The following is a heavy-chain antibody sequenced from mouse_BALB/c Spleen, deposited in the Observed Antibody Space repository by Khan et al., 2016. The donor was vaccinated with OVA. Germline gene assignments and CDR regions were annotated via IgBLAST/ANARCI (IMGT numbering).Heavy chain of an antibody. Sequence: VQLKQSGPELVKPGASMKISCKASGYSFTDYTMNWVKQSHGKSLEWIGLLNPYNGVTSDNQRFKGKATLTVDKSSSTAYMELLSLTSGDSAVYYCARSGYGGFAYWGQGTLVTVSA. V-gene: IGHV1-26*01. CDR1: GYSFTDYT. D-gene: IGHD1-2*01. CDR2: LNPYNGVT. CDR3: ARSGYGGFAY. J-gene: IGHJ3*01.